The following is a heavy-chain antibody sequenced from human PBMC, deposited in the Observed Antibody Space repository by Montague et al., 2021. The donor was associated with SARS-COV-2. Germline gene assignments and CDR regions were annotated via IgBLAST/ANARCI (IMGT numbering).Heavy chain of an antibody. CDR2: TYYRSKWYD. CDR1: GDSVSSHSGA. J-gene: IGHJ5*02. D-gene: IGHD6-19*01. CDR3: ARSKVLRSGYSSGWYGPGWFDP. V-gene: IGHV6-1*01. Sequence: CAISGDSVSSHSGAWNCIRLSPSRGLEWLGRTYYRSKWYDDYAGSVRSRLTINPDTSKNQFSLQMSSVTPDDPAVYYCARSKVLRSGYSSGWYGPGWFDPWGQGTPVTVSS.